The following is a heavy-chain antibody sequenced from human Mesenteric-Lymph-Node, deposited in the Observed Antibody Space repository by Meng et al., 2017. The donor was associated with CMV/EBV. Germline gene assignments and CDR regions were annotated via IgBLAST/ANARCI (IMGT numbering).Heavy chain of an antibody. Sequence: GGSLRLSCVASGFTFSSYAMHWVRQAPGKGLEWLALISNDGSIKLYADSVKGRFTISRDNSKNTLYLQMNSLRAEDTAVYYCAREILYYGDYALDYWGQGTLVTVSS. CDR3: AREILYYGDYALDY. V-gene: IGHV3-30-3*01. J-gene: IGHJ4*02. CDR1: GFTFSSYA. D-gene: IGHD4-17*01. CDR2: ISNDGSIK.